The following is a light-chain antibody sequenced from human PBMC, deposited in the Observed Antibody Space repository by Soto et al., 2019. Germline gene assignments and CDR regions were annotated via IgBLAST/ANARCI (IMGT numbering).Light chain of an antibody. J-gene: IGLJ2*01. CDR2: DVS. V-gene: IGLV2-14*01. Sequence: QSALTQPASVSGSPGQSITISCTGTSSDVGGYNYVSWYQQHPGKAPKLMIYDVSNRPSGVSNRFSGSKSGNTASLTISGLQAEDEADYYCSSYTRSPFGGGTKLTVL. CDR1: SSDVGGYNY. CDR3: SSYTRSP.